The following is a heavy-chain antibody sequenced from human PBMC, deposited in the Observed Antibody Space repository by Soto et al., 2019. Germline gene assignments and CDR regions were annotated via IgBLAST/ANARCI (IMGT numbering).Heavy chain of an antibody. J-gene: IGHJ6*02. V-gene: IGHV4-34*01. CDR3: ASFRYYYGSGSYFSYYYYYGMDV. Sequence: LSLTCAVYGGSFSGYYWSWIRQPPGKGLEWIGEINHSGSTNYNPSLKSRVTISVDTSKNQFSLKLSSVTAADTAVYYCASFRYYYGSGSYFSYYYYYGMDVWGQGTTVTVSS. CDR1: GGSFSGYY. CDR2: INHSGST. D-gene: IGHD3-10*01.